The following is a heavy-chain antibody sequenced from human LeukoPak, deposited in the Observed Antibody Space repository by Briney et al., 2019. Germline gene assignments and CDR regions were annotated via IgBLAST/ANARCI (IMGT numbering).Heavy chain of an antibody. CDR1: GGSISSYY. Sequence: PSETLSLTCTVSGGSISSYYWSWIRQPPGKGLEWIGYISYSGSTNYNPSLKSRVAISVDTFKNQFSLKLSSVTAADTAVYYCARHRGVGSGSYYFDYWGQGTQVTVSS. J-gene: IGHJ4*02. D-gene: IGHD6-19*01. V-gene: IGHV4-59*08. CDR3: ARHRGVGSGSYYFDY. CDR2: ISYSGST.